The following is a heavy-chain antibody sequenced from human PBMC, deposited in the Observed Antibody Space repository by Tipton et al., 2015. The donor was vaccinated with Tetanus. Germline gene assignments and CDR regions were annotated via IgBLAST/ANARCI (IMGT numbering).Heavy chain of an antibody. V-gene: IGHV3-74*03. D-gene: IGHD3-10*02. Sequence: SLRLSCAASGFTFRSYWMHWVRQVPGKGLVWISRINSDGSKTTYADSVKGRITISRDNAKNTLHLHMDSLRADDTAVYYCVRDRYGDNYYVPSHRFDPWGHGRLVAVSS. CDR1: GFTFRSYW. CDR2: INSDGSKT. J-gene: IGHJ5*02. CDR3: VRDRYGDNYYVPSHRFDP.